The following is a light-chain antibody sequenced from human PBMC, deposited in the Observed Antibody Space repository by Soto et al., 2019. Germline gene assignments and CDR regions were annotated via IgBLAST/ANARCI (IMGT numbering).Light chain of an antibody. Sequence: EIVMTQSPATLSVSPGGRAPLSCRASQSVNINLAWYQQKPGQAPRLLIFGASSRANGIPARFSGSGSGTEFTLTISNLQTEDFAVYYCQQYNKWPRTFGQGTKVDIK. CDR1: QSVNIN. CDR2: GAS. J-gene: IGKJ1*01. V-gene: IGKV3-15*01. CDR3: QQYNKWPRT.